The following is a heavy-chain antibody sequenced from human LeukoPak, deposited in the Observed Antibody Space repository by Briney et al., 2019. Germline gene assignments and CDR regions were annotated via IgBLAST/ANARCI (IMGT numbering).Heavy chain of an antibody. Sequence: PSETLSLTCTVSGGSFSSGSYYWSWIRQPAGKGLEWIGRIYTSGSTNYNPSLKSRVTISVDTSKNQFSLKLSSVTAADTAVYYCAREPLTGSFDYWGQGTLVTVSS. CDR1: GGSFSSGSYY. CDR3: AREPLTGSFDY. V-gene: IGHV4-61*02. D-gene: IGHD7-27*01. CDR2: IYTSGST. J-gene: IGHJ4*02.